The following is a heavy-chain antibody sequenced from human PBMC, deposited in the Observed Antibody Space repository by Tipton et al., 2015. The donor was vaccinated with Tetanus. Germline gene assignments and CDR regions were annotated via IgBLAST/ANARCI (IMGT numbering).Heavy chain of an antibody. CDR3: AKTPYGSGSYYWFDP. CDR2: IWYDGSNK. V-gene: IGHV3-33*06. Sequence: SLRLSCAASGFTFSSYGMHWVRQAPGKGLEWVAVIWYDGSNKYYADSVKGRFTISRDNSKNTLYLQMNSLRAEDTAVYYCAKTPYGSGSYYWFDPWGQGTLVTVSS. CDR1: GFTFSSYG. D-gene: IGHD3-10*01. J-gene: IGHJ5*02.